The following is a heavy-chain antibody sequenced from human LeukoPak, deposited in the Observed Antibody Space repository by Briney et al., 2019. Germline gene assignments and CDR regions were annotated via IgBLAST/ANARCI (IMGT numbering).Heavy chain of an antibody. J-gene: IGHJ4*02. CDR2: MNPNSGNT. Sequence: GASVKVSCKASGYTFTSYDINWVRQATGQGLEWMGWMNPNSGNTGYAQKFQGRVTMTRNTSISTAYMELSSLRSEDTAVYYCARTVPRITMVRGVMNFDYWGQGTLVTVSS. CDR3: ARTVPRITMVRGVMNFDY. CDR1: GYTFTSYD. V-gene: IGHV1-8*01. D-gene: IGHD3-10*01.